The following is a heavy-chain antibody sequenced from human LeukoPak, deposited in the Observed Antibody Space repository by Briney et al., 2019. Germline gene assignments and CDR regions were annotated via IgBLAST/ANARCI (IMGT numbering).Heavy chain of an antibody. V-gene: IGHV3-7*01. J-gene: IGHJ4*02. CDR1: GFTFSSYW. D-gene: IGHD3-10*01. CDR2: IKQDGSEK. CDR3: APEASHYGGEVDY. Sequence: GGSLRLSCAASGFTFSSYWMSWVRQAPGKGLEWVANIKQDGSEKYYVDSVKGRFTISRDNAKNSLYLQMNSLRAEDTAVYYCAPEASHYGGEVDYWGQGTLVTVSS.